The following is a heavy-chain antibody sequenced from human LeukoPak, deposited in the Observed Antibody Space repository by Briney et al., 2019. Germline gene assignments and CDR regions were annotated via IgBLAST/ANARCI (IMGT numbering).Heavy chain of an antibody. CDR1: GYTFIGYY. J-gene: IGHJ4*02. V-gene: IGHV1-2*02. Sequence: ASVRVSCKASGYTFIGYYIHWVRQAPGQGLEWMGWINPDSGGTNYAQKFQGRVTMTRDTSITTAYMELSGLRYDDTAVYYCARVIGSGWFFDYWGQGTLVTVSS. CDR2: INPDSGGT. CDR3: ARVIGSGWFFDY. D-gene: IGHD6-19*01.